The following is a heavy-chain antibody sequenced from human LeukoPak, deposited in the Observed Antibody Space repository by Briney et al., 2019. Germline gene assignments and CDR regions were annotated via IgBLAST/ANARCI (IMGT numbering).Heavy chain of an antibody. Sequence: GASVKVSCKASGYTFTGYYMHWVRQAPGQGLEWMGWINPNSGGTNYAQKFQGRVTMTRDTSISTAYMELSRLRSDDTAVYYCARDPVTIFGVVTDYWGQGTLVTVSS. CDR3: ARDPVTIFGVVTDY. CDR1: GYTFTGYY. D-gene: IGHD3-3*01. V-gene: IGHV1-2*02. CDR2: INPNSGGT. J-gene: IGHJ4*02.